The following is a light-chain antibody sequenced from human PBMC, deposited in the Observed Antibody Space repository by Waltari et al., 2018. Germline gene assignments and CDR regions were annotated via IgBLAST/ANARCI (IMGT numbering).Light chain of an antibody. CDR2: QDP. CDR3: FSAADDFWV. Sequence: FDLTQPSSVSVSPGQTARITCSGDIVTKKYTRWFQQKPGRAPLLLIYQDPERPLGIPERFSGSISGTTITLTITGAQFEDEADYHCFSAADDFWVFGGGTKLTVL. J-gene: IGLJ3*02. V-gene: IGLV3-27*01. CDR1: IVTKKY.